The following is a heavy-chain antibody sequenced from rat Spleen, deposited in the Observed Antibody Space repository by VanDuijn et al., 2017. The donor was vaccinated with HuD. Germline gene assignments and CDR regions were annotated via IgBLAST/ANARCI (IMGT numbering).Heavy chain of an antibody. V-gene: IGHV2-13*01. Sequence: QVQLKESGPGLVQPSQTLSLTCTVSGFSLSNYGVIWVRQPPGKGLEWMGGLWGDGSTDYNSTLKSRLSISRDTSKSQVFLKMNSLQTEDTAIYFCARSVPGIPFASWGQGTLVTVSS. CDR2: LWGDGST. J-gene: IGHJ3*01. CDR3: ARSVPGIPFAS. CDR1: GFSLSNYG. D-gene: IGHD1-4*01.